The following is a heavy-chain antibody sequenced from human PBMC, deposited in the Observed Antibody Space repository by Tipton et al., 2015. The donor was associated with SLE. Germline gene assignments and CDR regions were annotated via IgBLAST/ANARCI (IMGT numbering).Heavy chain of an antibody. D-gene: IGHD3-3*01. V-gene: IGHV4-30-4*01. CDR3: ARGRSYYDFWSGTTDGYYYMDV. CDR1: GGSISSGDYY. J-gene: IGHJ6*03. Sequence: TLSLTCTVSGGSISSGDYYWSWIRQPPGKGLEWIGYIYYSGSTYYNPSLKSRVTISVDTSKNQFSLKLSSVTAADTAVYYCARGRSYYDFWSGTTDGYYYMDVWGRGTTVTVSS. CDR2: IYYSGST.